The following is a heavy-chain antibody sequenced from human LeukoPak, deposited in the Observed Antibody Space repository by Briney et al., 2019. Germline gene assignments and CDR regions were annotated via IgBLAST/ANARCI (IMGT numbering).Heavy chain of an antibody. CDR2: IYYSGST. CDR3: ARKDPMGAGGFDY. V-gene: IGHV4-59*01. D-gene: IGHD1-26*01. J-gene: IGHJ4*02. CDR1: GGSISSYY. Sequence: SETLSLTCIVSGGSISSYYWSWIRQPPGKGLAWIGYIYYSGSTNYNPSLKSRVTISVDTSRNQFSLKLSSVTAADTAVYYCARKDPMGAGGFDYWGQGTLVTVSS.